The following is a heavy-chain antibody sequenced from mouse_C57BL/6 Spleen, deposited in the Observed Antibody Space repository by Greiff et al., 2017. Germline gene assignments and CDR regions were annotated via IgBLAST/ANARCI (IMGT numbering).Heavy chain of an antibody. Sequence: QVQLQQPGAELVKPGASVKMSCKASGYTFTSYWITWVKQRPGHGLEWIGDIYPGSGSTNYNEKFKSKATLTVDTSSSTAYMQLSSLTSEDSAVYYCARRRSSYTTEYFDVWGTGTTVTVSS. CDR3: ARRRSSYTTEYFDV. CDR1: GYTFTSYW. D-gene: IGHD1-1*01. V-gene: IGHV1-55*01. CDR2: IYPGSGST. J-gene: IGHJ1*03.